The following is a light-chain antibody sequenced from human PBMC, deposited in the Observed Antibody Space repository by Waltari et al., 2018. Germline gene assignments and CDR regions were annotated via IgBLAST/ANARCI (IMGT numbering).Light chain of an antibody. CDR3: QQYNNGPPT. V-gene: IGKV3-15*01. Sequence: EIVMTQSPATLSVSPGERATLSCRASQSVSRNLAWYQQKPGQAPSRVIHGAYTRATGIPARFSGSGSGTEFTLTTSSLQSEDFALYFCQQYNNGPPTFGQGTKVEI. CDR2: GAY. CDR1: QSVSRN. J-gene: IGKJ2*01.